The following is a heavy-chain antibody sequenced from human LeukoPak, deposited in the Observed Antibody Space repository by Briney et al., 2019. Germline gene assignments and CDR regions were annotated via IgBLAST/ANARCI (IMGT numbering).Heavy chain of an antibody. CDR1: GFTFSTYN. CDR2: IVSTSSLM. J-gene: IGHJ3*02. V-gene: IGHV3-21*01. D-gene: IGHD3-22*01. CDR3: ARNLVVITLEDAFDI. Sequence: PGGSLRLSCVASGFTFSTYNMNWVRQAPGKGLEWVSSIVSTSSLMSYADSVKGRFTISRDNAKNSLYLHMNSLRAEDTAVYYCARNLVVITLEDAFDIWGQGTMVTVSS.